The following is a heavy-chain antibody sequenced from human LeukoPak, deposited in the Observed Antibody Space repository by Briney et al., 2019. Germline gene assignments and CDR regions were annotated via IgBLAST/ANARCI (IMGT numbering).Heavy chain of an antibody. CDR2: ISYDGSNK. D-gene: IGHD2-2*01. J-gene: IGHJ3*02. Sequence: PGRSLRLSCAASGFTFSSDGMHWVRQAPGKGLEWVAVISYDGSNKYYADSVEGRFTISRDNSKNTLYLQMNSLRAEDTAVYYCAKDGRSTIWGQGTMVTVPS. CDR3: AKDGRSTI. CDR1: GFTFSSDG. V-gene: IGHV3-30*18.